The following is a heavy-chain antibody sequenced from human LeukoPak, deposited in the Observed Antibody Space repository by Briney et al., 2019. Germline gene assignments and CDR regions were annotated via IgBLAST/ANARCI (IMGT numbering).Heavy chain of an antibody. CDR1: GFTFSSYG. CDR2: IRYDGSNK. Sequence: GGSLRLSCAASGFTFSSYGMHWVRQAPGKGLEWVAFIRYDGSNKYYADSVKGRFTISRDNSKNTLYLQMNSLRAEDTAVYYCAKDKVAAYSGVSYFDYWGQGTLVTVSS. V-gene: IGHV3-30*02. J-gene: IGHJ4*02. CDR3: AKDKVAAYSGVSYFDY. D-gene: IGHD2-15*01.